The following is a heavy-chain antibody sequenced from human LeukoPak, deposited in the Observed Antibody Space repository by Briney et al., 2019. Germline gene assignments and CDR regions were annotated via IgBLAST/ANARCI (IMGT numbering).Heavy chain of an antibody. V-gene: IGHV1-69*13. Sequence: SVKVSCKASGGTFSSYAISWVRQAPGQGLEWMGGIIPIFGTANYAQKFQGRVTITADGSTSTAYMELSSLRSEDTAVYYCARSNGDYEGDGWFDPWGQGTLVTVSS. CDR3: ARSNGDYEGDGWFDP. CDR2: IIPIFGTA. CDR1: GGTFSSYA. J-gene: IGHJ5*02. D-gene: IGHD4-17*01.